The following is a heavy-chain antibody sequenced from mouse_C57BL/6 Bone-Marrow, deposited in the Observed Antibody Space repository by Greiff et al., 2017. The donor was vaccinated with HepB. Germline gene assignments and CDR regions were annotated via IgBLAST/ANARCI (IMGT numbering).Heavy chain of an antibody. D-gene: IGHD2-5*01. CDR1: GYTFTDYN. V-gene: IGHV1-18*01. CDR3: ARPYSNYEGVLFAY. CDR2: INPNNGGT. Sequence: EVQLQQSGPELVKPGASVKIPCKASGYTFTDYNMDWVKQSHGKSLEWIGDINPNNGGTIYNQKFKGKATLTVDKSSSTAYMELRSLTSEDTAVYYCARPYSNYEGVLFAYWGQGTLVTVSA. J-gene: IGHJ3*01.